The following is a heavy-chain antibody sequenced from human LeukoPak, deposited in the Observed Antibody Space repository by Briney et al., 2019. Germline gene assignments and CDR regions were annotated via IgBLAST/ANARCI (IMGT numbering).Heavy chain of an antibody. CDR2: ISWNSGSI. CDR3: ARSSGSYYPFDY. D-gene: IGHD3-10*01. J-gene: IGHJ4*02. V-gene: IGHV3-9*01. CDR1: GFTFDDYA. Sequence: PGGSLRLSCAASGFTFDDYAMHWVRQARGKGVEGGSGISWNSGSIVYADSVKGRFTISRDNAKTSLYLQMNSLRAEATALYYCARSSGSYYPFDYWGQGTLVTVSS.